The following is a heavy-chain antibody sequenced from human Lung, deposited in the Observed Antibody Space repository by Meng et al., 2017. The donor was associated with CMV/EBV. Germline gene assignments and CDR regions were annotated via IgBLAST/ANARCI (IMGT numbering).Heavy chain of an antibody. J-gene: IGHJ6*04. D-gene: IGHD2-15*01. Sequence: SXTLSLXCTVSGGSISTYYWNWLRQLPGKGLEWIGYISNSGSTDYNPSLKSRVTISVDTSKNQFSLKLTSVTAADTAVYYCARFDMDVEGYYGMDVWGKGTXVTVSS. CDR1: GGSISTYY. CDR3: ARFDMDVEGYYGMDV. CDR2: ISNSGST. V-gene: IGHV4-59*01.